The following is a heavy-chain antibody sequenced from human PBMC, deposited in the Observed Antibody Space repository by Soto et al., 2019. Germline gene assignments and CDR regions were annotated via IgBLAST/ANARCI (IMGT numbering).Heavy chain of an antibody. CDR2: INHSGST. Sequence: KSSETLSLTCAVYGGSFSGYYWSWIRQPPGKGLEWIGEINHSGSTNYNPSLKSRVTISVDTSKNQFSLKLSSVTAADTAVYYCARGGPATGRGYYYYYGMDVWGQGTTVTVSS. V-gene: IGHV4-34*01. D-gene: IGHD6-25*01. CDR1: GGSFSGYY. J-gene: IGHJ6*02. CDR3: ARGGPATGRGYYYYYGMDV.